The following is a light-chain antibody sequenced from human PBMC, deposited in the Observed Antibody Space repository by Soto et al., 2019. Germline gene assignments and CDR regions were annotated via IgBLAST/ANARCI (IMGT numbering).Light chain of an antibody. J-gene: IGKJ1*01. CDR3: MQTLQTPWT. Sequence: EIVMTQSPLSLPVTPGEPASISCRSSQSLLHRNGYNYLDWYLQKPGQSPQLLIYLGSNRASGVPDRFSGGGSGTDFTLNISRVEAEDVGVYYCMQTLQTPWTFGQGTKVDIK. CDR1: QSLLHRNGYNY. V-gene: IGKV2-28*01. CDR2: LGS.